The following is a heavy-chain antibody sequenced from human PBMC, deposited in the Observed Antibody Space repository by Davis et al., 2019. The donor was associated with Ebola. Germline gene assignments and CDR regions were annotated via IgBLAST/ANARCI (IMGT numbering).Heavy chain of an antibody. CDR1: GFTFSTYS. J-gene: IGHJ4*02. D-gene: IGHD1-26*01. V-gene: IGHV3-23*01. Sequence: GESLKISCAASGFTFSTYSMNWVRQAPGKGLEWVSDISSGGGAPYYADSAKGRFTTFRDNPKNTLYLQMNSLRADDTAVYYCAKQRGVGAIDYDYWGRGTVVTVSS. CDR2: ISSGGGAP. CDR3: AKQRGVGAIDYDY.